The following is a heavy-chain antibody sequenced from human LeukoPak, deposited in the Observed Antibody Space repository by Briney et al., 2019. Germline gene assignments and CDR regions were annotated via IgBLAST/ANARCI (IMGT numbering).Heavy chain of an antibody. Sequence: PSETLSLTCTVSGGSISIYYWSWIRQPPGKGLEWIGYIYYSGSTNYNPSLKSRVTISVDTSKNQFSLKLSSVTAADTAVYYCARDIAAAGTHGPYYMDVWGKGTTVTVSS. CDR3: ARDIAAAGTHGPYYMDV. CDR1: GGSISIYY. J-gene: IGHJ6*03. CDR2: IYYSGST. D-gene: IGHD6-13*01. V-gene: IGHV4-59*01.